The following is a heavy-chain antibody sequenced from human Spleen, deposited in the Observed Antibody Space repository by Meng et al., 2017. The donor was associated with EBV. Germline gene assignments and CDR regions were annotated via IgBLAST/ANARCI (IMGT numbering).Heavy chain of an antibody. J-gene: IGHJ4*02. V-gene: IGHV1-2*06. Sequence: QVQLVQSGAEVKKPGASVKVSCKASGYTFTGYYMLWVRQAPGQGLEWMGRINPNSGGTNYAQKFQGRVTMTRDTSISTAYMELSRLRSDDTAVYYCARRAVGQLTTLDYWDQGTLVTVYS. D-gene: IGHD6-13*01. CDR1: GYTFTGYY. CDR2: INPNSGGT. CDR3: ARRAVGQLTTLDY.